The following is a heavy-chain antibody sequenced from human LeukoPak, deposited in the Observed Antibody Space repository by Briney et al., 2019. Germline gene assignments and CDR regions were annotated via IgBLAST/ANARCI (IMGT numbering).Heavy chain of an antibody. CDR2: FDPEDGET. J-gene: IGHJ1*01. V-gene: IGHV1-24*01. D-gene: IGHD3-10*01. CDR3: GSYGSGSYTEYFQH. Sequence: GASVKVSCKVSGYTLTELSMHWVRQAPGKGLEWMGGFDPEDGETIYAQKFQGRVTMTEDTSTDTAYMKLSSLRSEDTAVYYCGSYGSGSYTEYFQHWGQGTLVTVSS. CDR1: GYTLTELS.